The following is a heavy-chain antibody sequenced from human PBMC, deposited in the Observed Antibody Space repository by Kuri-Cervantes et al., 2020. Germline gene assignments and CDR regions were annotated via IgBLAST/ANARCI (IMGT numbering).Heavy chain of an antibody. V-gene: IGHV1-69*05. CDR2: IIPIFGTA. J-gene: IGHJ4*02. D-gene: IGHD2-15*01. CDR1: GYTFTDYS. CDR3: ARGGGYCSGGSCFGY. Sequence: SVKVSCKASGYTFTDYSIHWVRQAPGQGLEWMGGIIPIFGTANYAQKFQGRVTITTDESTSTAYMELSSLRSEDTAVYYCARGGGYCSGGSCFGYWGQGTLVTVSS.